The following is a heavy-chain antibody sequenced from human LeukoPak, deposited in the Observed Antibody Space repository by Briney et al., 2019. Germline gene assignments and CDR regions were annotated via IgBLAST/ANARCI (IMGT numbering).Heavy chain of an antibody. Sequence: SDTQTLTCALRGRPFQRFYGRWLRHTPGRGLEWLGEISYTSDTNYSPPLTGYSPSLRSRVTIYVDSAQNQLSLKLNSVRAADTGVYDYAKVRHDPLEYGYCMDVLGEGATATDPS. CDR2: ISYTSDT. CDR3: AKVRHDPLEYGYCMDV. J-gene: IGHJ6*03. V-gene: IGHV4-34*01. CDR1: GRPFQRFY. D-gene: IGHD3-3*01.